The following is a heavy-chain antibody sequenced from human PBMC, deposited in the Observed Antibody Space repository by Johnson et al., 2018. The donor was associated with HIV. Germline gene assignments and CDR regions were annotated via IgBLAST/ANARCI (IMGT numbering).Heavy chain of an antibody. Sequence: VQLVESGGGVVQPGRSLRLSCAASGFSFSAYAMTWVRQAPGGGLEWVSTMSAGGGSTYYADSVKGRFTISRDNFKSTVYLQMDSLRAEDTATYYCVKDLYCTGGLCRTDAFDIWGQGTMVTVSS. CDR2: MSAGGGST. V-gene: IGHV3-23*04. CDR1: GFSFSAYA. CDR3: VKDLYCTGGLCRTDAFDI. J-gene: IGHJ3*02. D-gene: IGHD2-8*02.